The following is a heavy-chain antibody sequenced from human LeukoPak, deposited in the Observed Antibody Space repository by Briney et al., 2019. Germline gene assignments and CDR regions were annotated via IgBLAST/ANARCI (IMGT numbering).Heavy chain of an antibody. D-gene: IGHD6-19*01. CDR1: GFTFSNYA. Sequence: GGSLRLSCAASGFTFSNYAMSWVRQAPGKGLEWVSLISDSGDRTFYADSVKGRFTISRDNSKNTLYLQMNSLRAEDTALYFCAKDLSGGWYGDCCDYWGRGVLVTVSS. CDR2: ISDSGDRT. J-gene: IGHJ4*02. CDR3: AKDLSGGWYGDCCDY. V-gene: IGHV3-23*01.